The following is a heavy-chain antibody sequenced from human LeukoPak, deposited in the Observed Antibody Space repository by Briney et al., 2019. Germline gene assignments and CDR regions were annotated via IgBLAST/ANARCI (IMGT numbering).Heavy chain of an antibody. V-gene: IGHV3-23*01. D-gene: IGHD3-22*01. CDR3: AKAPDYYDSSGYYSDYFDY. CDR2: ISGSGGST. J-gene: IGHJ4*02. CDR1: GFTFSSYA. Sequence: GGSLRLSCAASGFTFSSYAMSWVRQAPGKGLEWVSAISGSGGSTYYADSVKGRFTISRDNSKNTLYLQMNSLRAEDTAVYYCAKAPDYYDSSGYYSDYFDYWGQGTLVTVSS.